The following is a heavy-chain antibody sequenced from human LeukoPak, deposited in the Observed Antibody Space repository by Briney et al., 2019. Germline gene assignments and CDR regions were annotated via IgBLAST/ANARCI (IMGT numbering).Heavy chain of an antibody. CDR2: ISNSGGIT. CDR3: AKGMNSGSYGKNDY. J-gene: IGHJ4*02. D-gene: IGHD1-26*01. CDR1: GFTFNSYA. Sequence: PGGSLRLSCAASGFTFNSYAMSWVRQAPGKGLEWVSGISNSGGITYYADSVKGRFSISRDKSKNTLYLQMNSLRAEDTAVYYCAKGMNSGSYGKNDYWGQGTLVTVSS. V-gene: IGHV3-23*01.